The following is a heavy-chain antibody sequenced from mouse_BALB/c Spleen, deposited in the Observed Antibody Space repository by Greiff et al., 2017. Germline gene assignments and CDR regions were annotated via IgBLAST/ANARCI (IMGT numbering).Heavy chain of an antibody. CDR2: IDTSDSYT. Sequence: QVQLQQPGAELVMPGASVKMSCKASGYTFTDYWMHWVKPRPGQGLEWIGAIDTSDSYTSYNQKFKGKSTLTVDESSSTAYMQLSSLTSEDSAVYYCARWYDGYYGAMDYWGQGTSVTVSS. J-gene: IGHJ4*01. CDR1: GYTFTDYW. D-gene: IGHD2-3*01. CDR3: ARWYDGYYGAMDY. V-gene: IGHV1-69*01.